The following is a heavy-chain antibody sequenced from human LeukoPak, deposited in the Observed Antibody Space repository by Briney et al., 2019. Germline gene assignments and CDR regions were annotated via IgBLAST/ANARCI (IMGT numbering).Heavy chain of an antibody. Sequence: GGSLRLSCAASGFTFSNYWMSWVRQAPRKGLEWVANIEQDGSEKYYVDSVKGRFTISRDNSKNTLYLEMNSLRAEDTAVYYCAKLGGYNSNYVLDYWGQGILVTVSS. J-gene: IGHJ4*02. D-gene: IGHD1-7*01. CDR1: GFTFSNYW. CDR2: IEQDGSEK. V-gene: IGHV3-7*03. CDR3: AKLGGYNSNYVLDY.